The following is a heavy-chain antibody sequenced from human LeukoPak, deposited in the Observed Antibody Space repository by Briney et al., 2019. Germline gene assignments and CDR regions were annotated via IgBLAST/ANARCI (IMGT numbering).Heavy chain of an antibody. CDR2: IYTSGST. CDR3: ARRAKGTVTTRGGFDP. Sequence: SETLSLTCTVSGGSISSYYWSWIRQPPGKGLEWIGYIYTSGSTNYNPSPKSRVTISVDTSKNQFSLKLSSVTAADTAVYYCARRAKGTVTTRGGFDPWGQGTLVTVSS. J-gene: IGHJ5*02. V-gene: IGHV4-4*09. CDR1: GGSISSYY. D-gene: IGHD4-17*01.